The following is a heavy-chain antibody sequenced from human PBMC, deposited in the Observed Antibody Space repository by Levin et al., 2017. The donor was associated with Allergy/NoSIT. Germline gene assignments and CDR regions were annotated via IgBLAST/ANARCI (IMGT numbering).Heavy chain of an antibody. CDR3: ARTYYGVLSGYYTNWFDP. CDR1: CGSISSSSYY. Sequence: SQTLSLTCTVSCGSISSSSYYWGWIRQPPGKGLEWLGSIYYSGSTYYNPSLKSRVTISGDTSKNQFSLKVNSVTAADTAVYYCARTYYGVLSGYYTNWFDPWGQGTLVTVSS. J-gene: IGHJ5*02. CDR2: IYYSGST. D-gene: IGHD3-9*01. V-gene: IGHV4-39*01.